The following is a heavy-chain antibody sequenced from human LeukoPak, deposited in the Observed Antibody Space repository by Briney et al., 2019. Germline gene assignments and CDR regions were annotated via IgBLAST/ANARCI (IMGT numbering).Heavy chain of an antibody. J-gene: IGHJ4*02. CDR3: AKAVVGVAAIAY. CDR2: SSGGGGGT. CDR1: GFTFNSYG. D-gene: IGHD2-15*01. V-gene: IGHV3-23*01. Sequence: GASLRLSCAASGFTFNSYGMSWVRQAPGKGLEWVSASSGGGGGTYYADFVKGRFTISRDNSKNTLYLQMNSLRAEDTAVYYCAKAVVGVAAIAYWGQGTLVTVSS.